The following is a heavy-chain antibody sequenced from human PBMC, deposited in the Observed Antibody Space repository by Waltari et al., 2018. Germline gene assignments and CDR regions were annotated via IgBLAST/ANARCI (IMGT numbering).Heavy chain of an antibody. V-gene: IGHV4-39*01. J-gene: IGHJ4*02. D-gene: IGHD5-18*01. CDR3: ARRGYSYGYALGY. Sequence: QLQLQESGPGLVKPSETLSLTCTVSGGSISSSSYYLGWYRQPPGKGLEWIGSIYYSGSTYYNPSLKSRVTISVDTSKNQFSLKLSSVTAADTAVYYCARRGYSYGYALGYWGQGTLVTVSS. CDR2: IYYSGST. CDR1: GGSISSSSYY.